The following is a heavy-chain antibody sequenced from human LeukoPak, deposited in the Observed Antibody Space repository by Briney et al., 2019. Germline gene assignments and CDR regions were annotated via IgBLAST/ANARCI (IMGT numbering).Heavy chain of an antibody. Sequence: GGSLRLSCAASGFTFSSYWVSCVRQAPGEGLEWVANIKQDGSEKDYVDSVKGRFTISRDNAKNSLYLQMNSLRAEDTAVYYCAREGVGGNDYWGQGTLVTVSS. CDR3: AREGVGGNDY. CDR2: IKQDGSEK. V-gene: IGHV3-7*01. J-gene: IGHJ4*02. D-gene: IGHD3-16*01. CDR1: GFTFSSYW.